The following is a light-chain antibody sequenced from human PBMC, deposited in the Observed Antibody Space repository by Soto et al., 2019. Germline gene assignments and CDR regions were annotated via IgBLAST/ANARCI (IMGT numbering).Light chain of an antibody. CDR3: QQSYSAPPLT. CDR2: GAS. Sequence: DIQMTQSPPSLSASVGDRVTISCRASQNIDIFLNWYHQKPGRAPNLLIYGASTLQDGVPSRFSGSGSGTDFSLTITSLQTEDFGTYHCQQSYSAPPLTFGAGTKVDIK. CDR1: QNIDIF. V-gene: IGKV1-39*01. J-gene: IGKJ4*01.